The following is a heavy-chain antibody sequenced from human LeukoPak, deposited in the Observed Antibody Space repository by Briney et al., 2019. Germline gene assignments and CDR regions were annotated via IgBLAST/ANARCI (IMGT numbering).Heavy chain of an antibody. CDR1: GGSISSGSYY. V-gene: IGHV4-61*02. J-gene: IGHJ3*02. CDR3: ARGTRTWIQLWEGAFDI. D-gene: IGHD5-18*01. Sequence: SETLSLTCTVSGGSISSGSYYWSWIRQPAGKGLEWIGRIYTSGSTNYNPSLKSRVTISVDTSKNQFSLKLSSVTAADTAVYYCARGTRTWIQLWEGAFDIWGQGTMVTVSS. CDR2: IYTSGST.